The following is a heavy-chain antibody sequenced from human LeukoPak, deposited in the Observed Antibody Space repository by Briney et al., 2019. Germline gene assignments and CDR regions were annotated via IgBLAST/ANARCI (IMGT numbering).Heavy chain of an antibody. J-gene: IGHJ4*02. D-gene: IGHD1-26*01. V-gene: IGHV4-31*03. CDR3: AREPPGGSYYFDY. Sequence: SQTLSLTCTVSGGSISSGGYYWSWIRQHPGKGLEWIGYIYYSGSTYYNPSLKSRVTISVDMSKNQFSLKLSSVTAADTAVYYCAREPPGGSYYFDYWGQGTLVTVSS. CDR2: IYYSGST. CDR1: GGSISSGGYY.